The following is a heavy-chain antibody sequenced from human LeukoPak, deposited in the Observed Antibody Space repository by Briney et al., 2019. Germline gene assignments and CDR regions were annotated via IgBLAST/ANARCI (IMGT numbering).Heavy chain of an antibody. Sequence: ASVKVSCKASGYTFTNYYIHWVRQAPGQGLECMGIINPSGGSTSYAQKFQGRVTMTRDMSTSTVYMELSSLRSEDTAVYYCVRGAGATISYYHYYMDVWGKGTTVTVSS. V-gene: IGHV1-46*01. CDR1: GYTFTNYY. CDR2: INPSGGST. D-gene: IGHD1-26*01. J-gene: IGHJ6*03. CDR3: VRGAGATISYYHYYMDV.